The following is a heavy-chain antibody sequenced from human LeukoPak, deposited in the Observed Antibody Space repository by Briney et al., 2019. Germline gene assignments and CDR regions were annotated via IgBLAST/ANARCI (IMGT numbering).Heavy chain of an antibody. D-gene: IGHD6-6*01. Sequence: SETLSLTCTVSGGSINSSSYYWGWIRQPPGKGLEWIGSVYYSGSTHYNPSLKSQVTISVDTSKNHLSLRLSSVTAADTAVYYCARQSIAARGYYYYMDVWGKGTTVTVSS. CDR3: ARQSIAARGYYYYMDV. CDR2: VYYSGST. J-gene: IGHJ6*03. CDR1: GGSINSSSYY. V-gene: IGHV4-39*01.